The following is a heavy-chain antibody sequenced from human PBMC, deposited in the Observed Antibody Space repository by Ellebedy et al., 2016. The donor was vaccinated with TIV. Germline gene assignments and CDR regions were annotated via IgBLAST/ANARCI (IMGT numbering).Heavy chain of an antibody. V-gene: IGHV3-74*01. CDR2: IYSDGTTT. Sequence: GESLKISCEASGFAFSTYWMLWVRQAPGEGLEFVSVIYSDGTTTAYADSVKGRFTIYRDNTKNTLYLQMNSLRAEDTALYYCVRHRGYNFDVWGQGTMVTVAS. CDR1: GFAFSTYW. J-gene: IGHJ3*01. CDR3: VRHRGYNFDV. D-gene: IGHD1-14*01.